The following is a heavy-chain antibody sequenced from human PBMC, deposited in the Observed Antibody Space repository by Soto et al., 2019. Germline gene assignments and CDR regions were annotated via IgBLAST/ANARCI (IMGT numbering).Heavy chain of an antibody. V-gene: IGHV1-69*12. CDR2: IIPIFGTA. CDR3: ASGSYYYDSSGYYPYFDY. Sequence: QVQLVQPGAEVKKPGSSVKVSCKASGGTFSSYAISWVRQAPGQGLEWMGGIIPIFGTANYAQKFQVRVTITADESTSTAYMELSSLRSEDTAVYYCASGSYYYDSSGYYPYFDYWGQGTLVTVSS. CDR1: GGTFSSYA. D-gene: IGHD3-22*01. J-gene: IGHJ4*02.